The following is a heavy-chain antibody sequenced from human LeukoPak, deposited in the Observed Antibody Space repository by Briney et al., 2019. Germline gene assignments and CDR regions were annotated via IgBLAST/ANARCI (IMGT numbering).Heavy chain of an antibody. CDR2: ITSGFTP. V-gene: IGHV3-23*01. CDR1: GLIFSNYA. Sequence: GGSLSLSCAASGLIFSNYAMSCVRQAPGKGLEWVSGITSGFTPHYADSVKGRFTISRDNSKNTFHLQMNSLRAEDTAVYYCAKDYSDLRVADVFFEYWGQGTLVTVSS. CDR3: AKDYSDLRVADVFFEY. J-gene: IGHJ4*02. D-gene: IGHD2-15*01.